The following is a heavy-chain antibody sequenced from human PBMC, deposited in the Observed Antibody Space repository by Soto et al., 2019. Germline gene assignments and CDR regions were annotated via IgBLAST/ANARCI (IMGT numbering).Heavy chain of an antibody. V-gene: IGHV1-69*02. CDR2: IIPILSIA. J-gene: IGHJ6*02. CDR3: ARGGIAAAGSYYYYYGMDV. CDR1: GGTFSSYT. D-gene: IGHD6-13*01. Sequence: QVQLVQSGAEVKKPGSSVKVSCKASGGTFSSYTISWVRQAPGQGLEWMGRIIPILSIANYAQKFQGRVTITADKSTSTAYMELSSLRSEDTAVYYCARGGIAAAGSYYYYYGMDVWGQGTTVTVSS.